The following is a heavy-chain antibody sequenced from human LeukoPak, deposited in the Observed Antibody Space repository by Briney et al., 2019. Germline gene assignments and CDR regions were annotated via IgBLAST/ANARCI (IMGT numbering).Heavy chain of an antibody. J-gene: IGHJ6*02. Sequence: SVKVSCKASGGTFSSYAISWVRQAPGQGLEWMGGIIPIFGTANYAQKFQDRVTITTDESTSTAYMELSSLRSEDTAVYYCARDRGSGGIAAAGHGMDVCGQGTTVTVSS. V-gene: IGHV1-69*05. CDR2: IIPIFGTA. CDR3: ARDRGSGGIAAAGHGMDV. CDR1: GGTFSSYA. D-gene: IGHD6-13*01.